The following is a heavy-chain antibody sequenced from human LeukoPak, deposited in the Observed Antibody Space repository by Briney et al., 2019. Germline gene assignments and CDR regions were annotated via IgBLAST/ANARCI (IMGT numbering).Heavy chain of an antibody. J-gene: IGHJ4*02. Sequence: GGSLRLSCVASGFTFSSFGMHWVRQAPGKGLEWVAFVRSDGSNKYYADSVKGRFTISRDNSKNTLYMQMNILRPEDTAVYYCAKDDYCSSGSCYWIDYWGQGTLVTVSS. CDR2: VRSDGSNK. D-gene: IGHD2-15*01. CDR3: AKDDYCSSGSCYWIDY. CDR1: GFTFSSFG. V-gene: IGHV3-30*02.